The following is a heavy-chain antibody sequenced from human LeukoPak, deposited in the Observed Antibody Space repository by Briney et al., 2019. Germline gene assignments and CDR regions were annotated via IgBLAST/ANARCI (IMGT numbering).Heavy chain of an antibody. V-gene: IGHV1-18*01. CDR1: GYTFTSYD. Sequence: ASVKVSCKASGYTFTSYDINWVRQATGQGLEWMGWISTYNDNTNYAQNLQGRLTMTTDTSTNTAYMELRSLRSDDTAVYYCARESALGYSYGFSVWGKGTTVTVSS. CDR3: ARESALGYSYGFSV. J-gene: IGHJ6*04. CDR2: ISTYNDNT. D-gene: IGHD5-18*01.